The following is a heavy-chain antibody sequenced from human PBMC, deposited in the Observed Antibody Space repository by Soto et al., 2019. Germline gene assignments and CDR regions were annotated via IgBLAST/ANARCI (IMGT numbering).Heavy chain of an antibody. V-gene: IGHV4-31*03. J-gene: IGHJ5*02. CDR2: IYYSGST. CDR1: GGSISSGGYY. Sequence: LSLTCTVSGGSISSGGYYWSWIRQHPGKGLEWIGYIYYSGSTYYNPSLKSRVTISVDTSKNQFSLKLSSVTAADTAVYYCARAGKGGYSGYDSEGWFDPWGQGTLVTVSS. D-gene: IGHD5-12*01. CDR3: ARAGKGGYSGYDSEGWFDP.